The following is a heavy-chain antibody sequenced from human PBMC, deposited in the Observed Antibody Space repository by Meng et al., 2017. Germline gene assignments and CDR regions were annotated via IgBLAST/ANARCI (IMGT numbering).Heavy chain of an antibody. J-gene: IGHJ4*02. V-gene: IGHV3-30*03. CDR3: ADIQKYDY. Sequence: SCAPSGFTFSSYGMQWVRQGPGKGVEWVAVIVYDRSNKYYADSVKCRFTMSRDNSKNMLYLQMNSLRAEDTAVYYCADIQKYDYWGQGTLVTVSS. CDR1: GFTFSSYG. CDR2: IVYDRSNK. D-gene: IGHD5-18*01.